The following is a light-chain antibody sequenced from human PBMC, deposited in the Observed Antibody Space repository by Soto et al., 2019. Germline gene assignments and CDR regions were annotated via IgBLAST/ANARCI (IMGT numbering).Light chain of an antibody. CDR3: QQHNNWPPWT. V-gene: IGKV3-15*01. CDR2: GAS. J-gene: IGKJ5*01. Sequence: DIVMTQSPATLSVSPGGRATLSCRASQSVGSNVAWYQQKPGQPPRLLIYGASTRAAGVPARFSGSGYGRQFSLTISGLQSEDFAIYHCQQHNNWPPWTFGQGTRLEIK. CDR1: QSVGSN.